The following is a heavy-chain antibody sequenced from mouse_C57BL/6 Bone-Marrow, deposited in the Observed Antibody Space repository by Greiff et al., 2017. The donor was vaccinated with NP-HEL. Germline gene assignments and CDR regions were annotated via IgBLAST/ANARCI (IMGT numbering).Heavy chain of an antibody. D-gene: IGHD2-3*01. CDR3: TTWLLRVDD. V-gene: IGHV14-1*01. CDR1: GFNFRDYY. J-gene: IGHJ2*01. Sequence: EVQLQQSGAELVRPGASVKLSCTASGFNFRDYYMHWVRQRPEQGLEWIGRIDPEDGDTEYAPKFQGKATMTADTSSNTAYLQLSSLTSEDTAVYYCTTWLLRVDDWGQGTTVTVSS. CDR2: IDPEDGDT.